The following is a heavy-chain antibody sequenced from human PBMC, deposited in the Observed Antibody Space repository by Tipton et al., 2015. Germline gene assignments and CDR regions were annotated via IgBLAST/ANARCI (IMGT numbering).Heavy chain of an antibody. CDR1: GGSISGAYNY. CDR3: ARGWCPDY. CDR2: INHSGST. D-gene: IGHD2-15*01. J-gene: IGHJ4*02. Sequence: TLSLTCTVSGGSISGAYNYWSWIRQPPGKGLEWIGEINHSGSTNYNPSLKSRVTISVDTSKNQFSLKLSSVTAADTAVYYCARGWCPDYWGQGTLVTVSS. V-gene: IGHV4-34*01.